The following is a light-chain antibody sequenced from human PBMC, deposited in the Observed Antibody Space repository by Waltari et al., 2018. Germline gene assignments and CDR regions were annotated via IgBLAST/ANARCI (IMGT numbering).Light chain of an antibody. CDR2: LGS. V-gene: IGKV2-28*01. Sequence: DIVMTQSPLSLPVTPGEPASISCRSSQSLLHSNGYYYLHWYLQKPGQSPQLLIHLGSNRASGVPDRFRGSGSGTDFRLKISRVEAEDVGVYYCMQALQTPLTFSGGTKVEIK. J-gene: IGKJ4*01. CDR1: QSLLHSNGYYY. CDR3: MQALQTPLT.